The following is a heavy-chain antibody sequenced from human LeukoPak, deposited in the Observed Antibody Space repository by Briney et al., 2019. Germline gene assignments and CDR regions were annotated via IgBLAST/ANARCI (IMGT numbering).Heavy chain of an antibody. CDR3: AREDYRSAFDI. J-gene: IGHJ3*02. Sequence: PSETLSLTCTVSGGSISSGSYYWSWIRQPGGKGLEWIGRIYTSGSTNYNPSLKSRVTISVDTSKNQFSLKLSSVTAADTAVYYCAREDYRSAFDIWGQGTMVTVSS. CDR2: IYTSGST. CDR1: GGSISSGSYY. D-gene: IGHD4-11*01. V-gene: IGHV4-61*02.